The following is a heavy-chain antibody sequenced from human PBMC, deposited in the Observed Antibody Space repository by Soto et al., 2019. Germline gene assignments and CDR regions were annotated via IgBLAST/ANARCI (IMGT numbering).Heavy chain of an antibody. CDR3: ARASDFWSGYGADYYYGIDV. Sequence: GGSLRLSCAASGFTFSSYSMNWVRQAPGKGLEWVSYISSSSSTIYYADSVKGRFTISRDNAKNSLYLQMNSLRDEDTAVYYCARASDFWSGYGADYYYGIDVWGQGTTVTVSS. CDR1: GFTFSSYS. V-gene: IGHV3-48*02. J-gene: IGHJ6*02. D-gene: IGHD3-3*01. CDR2: ISSSSSTI.